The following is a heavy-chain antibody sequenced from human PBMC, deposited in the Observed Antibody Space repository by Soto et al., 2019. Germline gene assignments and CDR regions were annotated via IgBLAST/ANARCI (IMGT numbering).Heavy chain of an antibody. CDR2: ISSSSSYI. CDR3: ARGSHPYYYDSSGYYYVPYYFDY. CDR1: GFTFSSYS. Sequence: GGSLRLSCAASGFTFSSYSMNWVRQAPGKGLEWVSSISSSSSYIYYADSVKGRFTISRDNAKNSLYLQMNSLRAEDTAVYYCARGSHPYYYDSSGYYYVPYYFDYWGQGTLVTVSS. D-gene: IGHD3-22*01. V-gene: IGHV3-21*01. J-gene: IGHJ4*02.